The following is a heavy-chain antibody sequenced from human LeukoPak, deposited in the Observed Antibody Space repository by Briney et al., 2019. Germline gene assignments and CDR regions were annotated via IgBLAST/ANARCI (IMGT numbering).Heavy chain of an antibody. J-gene: IGHJ5*02. V-gene: IGHV1-2*04. D-gene: IGHD3-10*01. Sequence: ASVKVSCKASGYTFTGYYMHWVRQAPGQGLEWMGWINPNSGGTNYAQKFQGWVTMTRDTSISTAYMELSRLRSDDTAVYYCARGNVLLWFGELGDWFDPWGQGTLVTVS. CDR2: INPNSGGT. CDR1: GYTFTGYY. CDR3: ARGNVLLWFGELGDWFDP.